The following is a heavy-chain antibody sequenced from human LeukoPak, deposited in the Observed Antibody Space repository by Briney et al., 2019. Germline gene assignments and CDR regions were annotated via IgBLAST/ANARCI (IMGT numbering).Heavy chain of an antibody. CDR2: IKQDGSKI. V-gene: IGHV3-7*01. CDR1: GLTFSSSW. D-gene: IGHD3-10*01. Sequence: GGSLRLSCAASGLTFSSSWMHWVRQAPGKGLEWVANIKQDGSKIYYVDSVKGRFTISRDNAKSSLYLQMNSLRAEDTAIYYCARNAGSGSYSTPDYWDQGTLVTVSS. CDR3: ARNAGSGSYSTPDY. J-gene: IGHJ4*02.